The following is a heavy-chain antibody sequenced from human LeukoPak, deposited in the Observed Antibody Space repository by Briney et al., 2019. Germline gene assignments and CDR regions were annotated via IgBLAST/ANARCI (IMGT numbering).Heavy chain of an antibody. CDR2: INPSGGSA. V-gene: IGHV1-46*01. D-gene: IGHD3-10*01. Sequence: ASVKVSCKASGYTFTSYYMHWVRQAPGQGLEWMGIINPSGGSATYAQKFQGRVTMTRDTSTSTVYMELSSLRSEDTAVYYCARVYGPYGMDVWGQGTTVTVSS. CDR3: ARVYGPYGMDV. CDR1: GYTFTSYY. J-gene: IGHJ6*02.